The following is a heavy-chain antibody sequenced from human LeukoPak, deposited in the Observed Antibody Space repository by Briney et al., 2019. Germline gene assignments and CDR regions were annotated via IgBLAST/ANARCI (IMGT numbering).Heavy chain of an antibody. CDR3: ARNLSHGYCSGGTCYSSLYFDY. D-gene: IGHD2-15*01. CDR1: GYTFTSYG. J-gene: IGHJ4*02. V-gene: IGHV1-18*01. Sequence: ASVKVSCKASGYTFTSYGISWVRQAPGQGLEWMGWISAYNGNTNYAQNLQGRVTMTTDTSTSTAYMELRSLRSGDTATYYCARNLSHGYCSGGTCYSSLYFDYWGQGTLVTVSS. CDR2: ISAYNGNT.